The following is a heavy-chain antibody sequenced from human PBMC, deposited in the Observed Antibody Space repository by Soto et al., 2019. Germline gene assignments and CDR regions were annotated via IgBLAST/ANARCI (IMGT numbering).Heavy chain of an antibody. CDR1: GLTFDDYA. CDR3: ARPCAYCNGGGRDNWFDT. Sequence: GGSLRLSCAASGLTFDDYAMHWVRQAPGKGLEWVSGISWNSGSIGYADSVKGRFTISRDNAKNSLYLQMNSLTAEDTSVYNCARPCAYCNGGGRDNWFDTWGQGTLVTVSS. D-gene: IGHD2-8*02. CDR2: ISWNSGSI. V-gene: IGHV3-9*01. J-gene: IGHJ5*02.